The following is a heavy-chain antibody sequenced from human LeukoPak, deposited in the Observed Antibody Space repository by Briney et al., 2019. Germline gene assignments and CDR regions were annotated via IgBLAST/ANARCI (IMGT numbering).Heavy chain of an antibody. CDR2: ISSNGGST. Sequence: PGGSLRLSCAASGFTFSNYAMHWVRQAPGKGLEYVSVISSNGGSTYFANSVKGRFTISRENSKNTLYLQMGSLRAEDTAVYYCARGGVVIEGATSIDYWGQGTLVTVSS. D-gene: IGHD1-26*01. CDR1: GFTFSNYA. CDR3: ARGGVVIEGATSIDY. J-gene: IGHJ4*02. V-gene: IGHV3-64*01.